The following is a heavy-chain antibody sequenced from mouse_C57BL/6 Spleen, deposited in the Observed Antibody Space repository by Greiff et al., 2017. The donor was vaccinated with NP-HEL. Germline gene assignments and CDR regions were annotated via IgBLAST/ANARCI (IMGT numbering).Heavy chain of an antibody. CDR2: INPNNGGT. Sequence: EVQLQQSGPELVKPGASVKISCKASGYTFTDYYMNWVKQSHGKSLEWIGDINPNNGGTSYNQKFKGKATLTVDKSSSTAYMELRSLTSEDSAVYYCARRGWAPYYAMDYWGQGTSVTVSS. J-gene: IGHJ4*01. D-gene: IGHD2-3*01. V-gene: IGHV1-26*01. CDR3: ARRGWAPYYAMDY. CDR1: GYTFTDYY.